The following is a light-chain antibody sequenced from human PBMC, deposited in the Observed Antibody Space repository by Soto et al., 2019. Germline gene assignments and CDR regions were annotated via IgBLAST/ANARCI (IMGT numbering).Light chain of an antibody. CDR3: SSYTSSSTVV. J-gene: IGLJ2*01. V-gene: IGLV2-14*01. CDR1: SSDVGGYNY. Sequence: SALTQPASVSGSPGQSITISCTGTSSDVGGYNYVSWYQQHPGKAPKLMIYEVSNRPSGVSNRFSGSKSGNTASLTIPGLQAEDEADYYCSSYTSSSTVVFGGGTKVTVL. CDR2: EVS.